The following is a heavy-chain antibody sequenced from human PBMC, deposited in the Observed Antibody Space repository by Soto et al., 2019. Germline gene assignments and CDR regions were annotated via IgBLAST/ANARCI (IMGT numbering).Heavy chain of an antibody. CDR1: GGSSSSGGYY. V-gene: IGHV4-31*03. CDR3: ARAPHDYGDYYYYYYYGMDV. D-gene: IGHD4-17*01. CDR2: IYYSGST. J-gene: IGHJ6*02. Sequence: SETLSLTCTVSGGSSSSGGYYWSWIRQHPGKGLEWIGYIYYSGSTYYNPSLKSRVTISVDTSKNQFSLKLSSVTAADTAVYYCARAPHDYGDYYYYYYYGMDVWGQGTTVTVSS.